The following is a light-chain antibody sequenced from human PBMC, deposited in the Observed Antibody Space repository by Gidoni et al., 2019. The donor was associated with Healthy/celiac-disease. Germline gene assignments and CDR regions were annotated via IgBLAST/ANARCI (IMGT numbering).Light chain of an antibody. CDR1: QSVSSY. CDR2: DAS. CDR3: QQRSNWPLT. J-gene: IGKJ4*01. V-gene: IGKV3-11*01. Sequence: EIVLTQSPATLSLAPGERATLSCRASQSVSSYLAWYQQKPGQAPRLLISDASNRATGIPARFSGSGSGTDFTLTISSLEPEDFAVYSGQQRSNWPLTFGGGTKVEIK.